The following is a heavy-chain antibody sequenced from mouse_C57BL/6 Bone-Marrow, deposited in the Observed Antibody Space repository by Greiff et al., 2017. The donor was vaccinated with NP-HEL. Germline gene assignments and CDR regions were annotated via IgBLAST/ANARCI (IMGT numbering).Heavy chain of an antibody. J-gene: IGHJ3*01. CDR2: IRSKSNNYAT. V-gene: IGHV10-1*01. CDR3: VRQEDDYQFAY. CDR1: GFSFNTYA. Sequence: EVKLVESGGGLVQPKGSLKLSCAASGFSFNTYAMNWVRQAPGKGLEWVARIRSKSNNYATYYADSVKDRFTISRDDSESMLYLQMNNLKTEDTAMYYCVRQEDDYQFAYWGQGTLVTVSA. D-gene: IGHD2-4*01.